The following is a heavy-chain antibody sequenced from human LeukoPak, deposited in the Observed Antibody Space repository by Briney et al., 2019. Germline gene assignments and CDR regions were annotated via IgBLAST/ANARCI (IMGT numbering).Heavy chain of an antibody. CDR3: ARDLGYAFDY. CDR1: GFTFSPYW. Sequence: GGSLRLSCAASGFTFSPYWMHWVRQAPGKGLVWVSRINGDGSDTRYADSVKGRFTISRDKAQNTLYLQMNTLRAEDTAVYYCARDLGYAFDYWGQGTLVTVSS. CDR2: INGDGSDT. D-gene: IGHD5-18*01. V-gene: IGHV3-74*01. J-gene: IGHJ4*02.